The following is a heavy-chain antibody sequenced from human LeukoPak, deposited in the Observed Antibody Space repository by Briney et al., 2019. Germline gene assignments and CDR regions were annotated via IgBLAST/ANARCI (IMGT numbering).Heavy chain of an antibody. J-gene: IGHJ4*02. V-gene: IGHV4-59*12. CDR3: ARGRYYFDY. CDR2: IYYGGST. Sequence: SETLSLTCTVSGDSINSFYWSWIRQPPGKGLEWIGYIYYGGSTNYNPSLKSRVTISVDTSKNQFSLKLSSVTAADTAVYYCARGRYYFDYWGQGTLVTVSS. CDR1: GDSINSFY.